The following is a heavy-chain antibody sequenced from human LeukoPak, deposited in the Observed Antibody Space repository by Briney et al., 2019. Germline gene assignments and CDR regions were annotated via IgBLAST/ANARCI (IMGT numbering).Heavy chain of an antibody. CDR1: GYTFTVYY. CDR2: INPNSGGT. J-gene: IGHJ6*03. CDR3: TSNYYGSGSYPYYYYMDV. Sequence: ASLKASSTASGYTFTVYYMHSVRHAPGQGLERMGWINPNSGGTNYAQKFQGRVSMTRDTYISTAYMELSRLRSDDTAVYYCTSNYYGSGSYPYYYYMDVWGKGTTVTVSS. D-gene: IGHD3-10*01. V-gene: IGHV1-2*02.